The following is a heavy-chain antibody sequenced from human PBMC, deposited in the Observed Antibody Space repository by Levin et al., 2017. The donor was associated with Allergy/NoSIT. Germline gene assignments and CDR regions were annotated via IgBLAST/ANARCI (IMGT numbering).Heavy chain of an antibody. Sequence: PGESLKISCAASGFTFSSYAMHWVRQAPGKGLEWVAVISYDGSNKYYADSVKGRFTISRDNSKNTLYLQMNSLRAEDTAVYYCARRVYHDYWGQGTLVTVSS. D-gene: IGHD5/OR15-5a*01. V-gene: IGHV3-30*04. J-gene: IGHJ4*02. CDR2: ISYDGSNK. CDR3: ARRVYHDY. CDR1: GFTFSSYA.